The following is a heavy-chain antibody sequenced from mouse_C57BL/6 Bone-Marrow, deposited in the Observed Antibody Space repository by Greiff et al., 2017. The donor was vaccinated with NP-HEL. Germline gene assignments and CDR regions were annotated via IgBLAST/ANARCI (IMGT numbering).Heavy chain of an antibody. CDR3: ARHELRLREDWFAY. CDR1: GFTFSSYG. J-gene: IGHJ3*01. D-gene: IGHD3-2*02. V-gene: IGHV5-6*01. Sequence: EVQGVESGGDLVKPGGSLKLSCAASGFTFSSYGMSWVRQTPDKRLEWVATISSGGSYTYYPDSVKGRFTISRDNAKNTLYLQMSSLKSEDTAMYYCARHELRLREDWFAYGGQGTLVTVSA. CDR2: ISSGGSYT.